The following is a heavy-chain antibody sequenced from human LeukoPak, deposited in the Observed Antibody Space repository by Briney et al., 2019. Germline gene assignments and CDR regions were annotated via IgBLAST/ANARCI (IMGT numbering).Heavy chain of an antibody. J-gene: IGHJ6*02. Sequence: IXWVRQAPGQGLEWMGRIIPILGIANYAQKFQGRVTITRDKARSTAYMELSRLRYEDTAVYYCAKERWELLPVGNYYYYGMDVWGQGTTVTVSS. D-gene: IGHD1-26*01. CDR3: AKERWELLPVGNYYYYGMDV. V-gene: IGHV1-69*04. CDR2: IIPILGIA.